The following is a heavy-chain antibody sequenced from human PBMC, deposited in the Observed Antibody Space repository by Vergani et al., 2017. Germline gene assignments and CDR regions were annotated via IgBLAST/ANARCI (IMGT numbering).Heavy chain of an antibody. CDR1: GFTFSGSA. V-gene: IGHV3-73*01. Sequence: EVQLVESGGGLVQPGGSLKLSCAASGFTFSGSAMHWVRPASGKGMEWVGRIRSKANSYATAYAASVKGRFTISRDDSKNTLYLQMNSLKTEDTAVYYCTTVTSDTILLGNRWGQGCLVTVSS. D-gene: IGHD3-9*01. CDR3: TTVTSDTILLGNR. CDR2: IRSKANSYAT. J-gene: IGHJ5*02.